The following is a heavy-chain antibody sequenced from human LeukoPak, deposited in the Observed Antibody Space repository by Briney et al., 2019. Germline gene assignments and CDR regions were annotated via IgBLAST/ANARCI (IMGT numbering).Heavy chain of an antibody. CDR3: ARGNRDSVGYYYYMDV. CDR1: GGSFRGYY. V-gene: IGHV4-34*01. Sequence: SETLSLTCAVYGGSFRGYYWSWIRQPPGKRLEWIGEINHSGSTNYNPSLKSRVTLSVDTSKNQFSLQLSSVTAADTSVYYCARGNRDSVGYYYYMDVWGKGSTVIVSS. D-gene: IGHD4-23*01. CDR2: INHSGST. J-gene: IGHJ6*03.